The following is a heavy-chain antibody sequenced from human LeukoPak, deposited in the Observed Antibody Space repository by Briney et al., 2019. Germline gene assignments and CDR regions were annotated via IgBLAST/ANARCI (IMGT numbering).Heavy chain of an antibody. D-gene: IGHD5-12*01. J-gene: IGHJ5*01. CDR3: ARDLERGYSGYEGFFDS. CDR2: ISYVVSKK. CDR1: GFTSTSNT. Sequence: PRRSLRPSCAPSGFTSTSNTMRWVRHAPGKGLEWEAVISYVVSKKNYADSGKGRFAISRDNSKNTLYLQMSSLRGEDTAVYYCARDLERGYSGYEGFFDSWGQGTLVSVSS. V-gene: IGHV3-30*09.